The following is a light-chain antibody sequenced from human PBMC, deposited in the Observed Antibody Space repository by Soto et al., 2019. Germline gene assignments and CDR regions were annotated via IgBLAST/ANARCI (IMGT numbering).Light chain of an antibody. J-gene: IGLJ1*01. CDR2: DVS. V-gene: IGLV2-14*01. CDR1: SSEIGGYNY. Sequence: QSVLTQPASVSGSPGQSITISCTGNSSEIGGYNYVSWYQQHPGKAPKLMIYDVSNRPSGVSNRFSGSKSGNTASLTISGLQAEDEADYYCSSYTSSSTLVFGTGTKVTVL. CDR3: SSYTSSSTLV.